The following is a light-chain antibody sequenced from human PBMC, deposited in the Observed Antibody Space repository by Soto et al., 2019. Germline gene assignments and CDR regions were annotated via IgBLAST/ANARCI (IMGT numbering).Light chain of an antibody. V-gene: IGLV1-40*01. CDR3: QSYDSSLSVNYV. Sequence: QPVLTQPPSVSGAPGQRVTISCTGSSSNIGAGYDVHWYQQIPGTAPKLLIYGNGNRPSGVPDRFSGSKSGTSASLAITGLQAEDEADYYCQSYDSSLSVNYVFGTGTKLTVL. CDR1: SSNIGAGYD. CDR2: GNG. J-gene: IGLJ1*01.